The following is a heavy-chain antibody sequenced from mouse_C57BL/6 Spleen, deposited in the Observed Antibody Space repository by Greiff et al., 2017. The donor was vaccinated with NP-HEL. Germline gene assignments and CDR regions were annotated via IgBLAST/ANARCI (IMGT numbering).Heavy chain of an antibody. V-gene: IGHV1-26*01. J-gene: IGHJ2*01. Sequence: EVQLQQSGPELVKPGASVKISCKASGYTFTDYYMNWVKQSHGKSLEWIGDINPNNGGTSYNQKFKGKATLTVDKSSSTAYMELRSLTSEDSAVYYCARAPYGSRAMDYWGQGTTLTVSS. CDR2: INPNNGGT. CDR1: GYTFTDYY. D-gene: IGHD1-1*01. CDR3: ARAPYGSRAMDY.